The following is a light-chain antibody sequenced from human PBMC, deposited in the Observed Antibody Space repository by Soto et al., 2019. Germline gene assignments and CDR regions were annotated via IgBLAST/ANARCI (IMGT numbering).Light chain of an antibody. V-gene: IGLV2-14*01. CDR3: NSYTSSSPFV. CDR2: EVS. Sequence: QSALTQPASVSGSPGQSITISCTGTSSDVGGYNYVSWYQQHPGKAPKLMIYEVSNRPSGVSNRFSGSKSGNTASLTISGLRAEDEADYYCNSYTSSSPFVFGTVTKVTVL. CDR1: SSDVGGYNY. J-gene: IGLJ1*01.